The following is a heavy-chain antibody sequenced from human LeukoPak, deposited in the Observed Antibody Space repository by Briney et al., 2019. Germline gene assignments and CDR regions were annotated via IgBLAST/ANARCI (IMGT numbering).Heavy chain of an antibody. D-gene: IGHD3-10*02. CDR3: AELGITMIGGV. Sequence: PGGSLRLSCAASGFSFSTYAMYWVRQAPGKGLECVALISYDGITTYYADSVKGRFTISRDNSKNTLYLQMNSLRAEDTAVYYCAELGITMIGGVWGKGTTVTISS. V-gene: IGHV3-30-3*01. J-gene: IGHJ6*04. CDR1: GFSFSTYA. CDR2: ISYDGITT.